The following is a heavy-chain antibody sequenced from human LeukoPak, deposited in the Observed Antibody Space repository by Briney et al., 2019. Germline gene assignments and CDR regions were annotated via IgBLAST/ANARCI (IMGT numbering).Heavy chain of an antibody. D-gene: IGHD3-3*01. CDR3: ASGPPFLKYFEY. CDR2: ISVGAESI. Sequence: PGGSLRLSCSASGLTFSTYVMNWFRQAPGKGLEWVSTISVGAESIFYADSVKGRFTISRDDSNIALSLQMHSLRAEDTALYYCASGPPFLKYFEYWGQGALVTVSS. J-gene: IGHJ4*02. V-gene: IGHV3-23*01. CDR1: GLTFSTYV.